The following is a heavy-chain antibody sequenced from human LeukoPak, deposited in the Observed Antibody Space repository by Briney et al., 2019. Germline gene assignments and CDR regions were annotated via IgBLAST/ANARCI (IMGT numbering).Heavy chain of an antibody. CDR2: SSTSGSTI. V-gene: IGHV3-11*01. J-gene: IGHJ5*02. D-gene: IGHD3-10*01. CDR3: ARESYYYGSGAYDP. CDR1: GFIISDYY. Sequence: GGSLRLCCAASGFIISDYYMSWIRQAPGKGLEWLSYSSTSGSTISYADSVKGRFTISRDNAKNSLYLQMNSLRAEDTAVYYCARESYYYGSGAYDPWGQGTLVTVSS.